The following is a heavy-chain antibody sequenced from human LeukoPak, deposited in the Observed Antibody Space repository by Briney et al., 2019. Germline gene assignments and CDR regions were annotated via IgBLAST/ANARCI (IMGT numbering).Heavy chain of an antibody. CDR1: GGSISSYY. Sequence: SETLSLTCTVSGGSISSYYWSWIRQPAGKGLEWIGRIYTSGSTNYNPSLKSRVTMSVDTSKNQFSLKLSSVTAADTAVYYCARDLFEYGDYYPLGWFDPWGQGTLVTVSS. D-gene: IGHD4-17*01. CDR2: IYTSGST. CDR3: ARDLFEYGDYYPLGWFDP. V-gene: IGHV4-4*07. J-gene: IGHJ5*02.